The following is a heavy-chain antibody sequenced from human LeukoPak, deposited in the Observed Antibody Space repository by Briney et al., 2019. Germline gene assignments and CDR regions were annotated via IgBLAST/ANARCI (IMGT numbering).Heavy chain of an antibody. V-gene: IGHV3-30-3*01. CDR2: ISYDGSNK. CDR1: GFTFSNYA. Sequence: PGGSLRPSCAASGFTFSNYAMNWVRQAPGKGLEWVAVISYDGSNKYYADSVKGRFTISRDNSKNTLYLQMNSLRAEDTAVYYCARVRTFDYWGQGTLVTVSS. CDR3: ARVRTFDY. J-gene: IGHJ4*02. D-gene: IGHD1/OR15-1a*01.